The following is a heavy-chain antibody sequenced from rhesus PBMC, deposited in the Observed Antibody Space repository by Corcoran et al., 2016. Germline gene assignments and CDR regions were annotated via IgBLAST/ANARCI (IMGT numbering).Heavy chain of an antibody. Sequence: QVQLVQSGAEIKQPGASVKLSCKASGYTFTSYYMHWVRQGPGQGLEEIGLISLYNGNKGYAQNFQGRVTITTDTSTSTGYMELSSLRSEDTAVYYCTRASGWELQRGFDYWGQGVLVTVSS. D-gene: IGHD1-44*02. CDR2: ISLYNGNK. J-gene: IGHJ4*01. CDR1: GYTFTSYY. CDR3: TRASGWELQRGFDY. V-gene: IGHV1-1*01.